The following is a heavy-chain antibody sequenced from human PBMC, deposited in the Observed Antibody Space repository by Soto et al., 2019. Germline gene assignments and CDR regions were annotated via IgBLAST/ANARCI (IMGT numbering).Heavy chain of an antibody. V-gene: IGHV3-53*01. CDR1: GGTFSSYA. D-gene: IGHD3-22*01. Sequence: XSVKVSCKTSGGTFSSYAISWVRQSPGKGLEWVSVLYPNGRAFYADSVKGRFTVSTDNSENSVYLQMNTLRADDTAVYFCARGLGREYHDNGGFFHLDYWGQGTLVTVSS. J-gene: IGHJ4*02. CDR2: LYPNGRA. CDR3: ARGLGREYHDNGGFFHLDY.